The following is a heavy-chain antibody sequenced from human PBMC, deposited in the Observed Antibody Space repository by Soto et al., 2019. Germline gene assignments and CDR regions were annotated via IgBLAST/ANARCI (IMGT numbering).Heavy chain of an antibody. J-gene: IGHJ4*02. Sequence: SETLSLTCIVSGGSITRRSSYWAWIRQPPGKGLEWVGTFYDGNTYHNPSLRSRITIAVDTSKNQFSLKLNSVAAADTAFYYCATTRGLAVGGSFDYWGQGMLVTSPQ. CDR1: GGSITRRSSY. CDR2: FYDGNT. D-gene: IGHD3-10*01. CDR3: ATTRGLAVGGSFDY. V-gene: IGHV4-39*01.